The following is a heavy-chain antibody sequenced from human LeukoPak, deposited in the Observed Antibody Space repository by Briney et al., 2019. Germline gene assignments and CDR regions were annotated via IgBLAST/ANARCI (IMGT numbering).Heavy chain of an antibody. D-gene: IGHD3-10*01. V-gene: IGHV4-61*01. CDR3: ATVAVVRGKSYFDY. Sequence: PSETLSLTCTVSGGSISSDKNYWTWIRQPPGKGLEWIGHIFYSGSTNYNPSLKSRVSMSLDTSENQFSLMLTSLTAADSAVYYCATVAVVRGKSYFDYWGQGTLVTVSS. CDR2: IFYSGST. CDR1: GGSISSDKNY. J-gene: IGHJ4*02.